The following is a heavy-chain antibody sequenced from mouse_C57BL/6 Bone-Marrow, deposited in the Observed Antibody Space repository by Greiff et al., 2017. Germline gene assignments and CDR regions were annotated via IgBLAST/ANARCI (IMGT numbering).Heavy chain of an antibody. J-gene: IGHJ2*01. CDR1: GYTFTDYY. Sequence: EVQLQQSGPELVKPGASVKISCKASGYTFTDYYMNWVKQSHGKSLEWIGDINPNNGGTSYNQKFKGKATLTVDKSSSTAYKELRSLTSEDSAVYYCARNVFITTVVATWDFDYWGQGTTLTVSS. CDR2: INPNNGGT. V-gene: IGHV1-26*01. D-gene: IGHD1-1*01. CDR3: ARNVFITTVVATWDFDY.